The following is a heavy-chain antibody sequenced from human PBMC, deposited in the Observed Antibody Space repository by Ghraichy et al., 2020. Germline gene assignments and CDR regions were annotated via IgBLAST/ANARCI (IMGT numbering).Heavy chain of an antibody. D-gene: IGHD6-25*01. CDR2: MNQDGSER. CDR1: GFTFSSIW. V-gene: IGHV3-7*01. J-gene: IGHJ4*02. Sequence: GGSLRLSCAASGFTFSSIWMAWVRQAPGKGLEWVANMNQDGSERYYMDSVKGRFTISRDNARSSLYLYLNSLRAEDTAVYYCARPATDRTSYFDSWGQGTLVTVSS. CDR3: ARPATDRTSYFDS.